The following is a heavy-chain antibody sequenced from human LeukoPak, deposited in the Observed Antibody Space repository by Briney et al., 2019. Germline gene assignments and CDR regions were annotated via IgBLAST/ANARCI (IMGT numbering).Heavy chain of an antibody. V-gene: IGHV3-21*01. J-gene: IGHJ2*01. CDR2: ISSSTYI. CDR1: GFTFSAYT. CDR3: ARIFRSGPWHFDL. Sequence: GGSLRLSCVASGFTFSAYTMNWVRQAPGKGLEWVSFISSSTYIYYADSLKGRFTISRDNAKNSLYLQMNSLRVEDTAVYPCARIFRSGPWHFDLWGRGTLVSVS. D-gene: IGHD3-3*01.